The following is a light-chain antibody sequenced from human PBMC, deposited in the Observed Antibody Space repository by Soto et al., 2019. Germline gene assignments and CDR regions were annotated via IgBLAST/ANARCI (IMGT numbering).Light chain of an antibody. CDR3: QHYNGWVNT. Sequence: EIVMTQSPATLSVSPGEGATLSCRASQSVSSDLAWYQQKPGQAPRLLIYGASTRATGIPARFSGSGSGTEFTLTIRSLQSEDFAVYFWQHYNGWVNTCGQGTKLEIK. V-gene: IGKV3-15*01. CDR1: QSVSSD. J-gene: IGKJ2*01. CDR2: GAS.